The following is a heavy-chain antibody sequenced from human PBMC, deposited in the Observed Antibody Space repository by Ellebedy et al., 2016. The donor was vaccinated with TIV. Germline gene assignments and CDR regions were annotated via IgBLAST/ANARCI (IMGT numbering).Heavy chain of an antibody. J-gene: IGHJ4*02. D-gene: IGHD1-26*01. V-gene: IGHV4-59*08. Sequence: SETLSLTCTVSGGSFSNYYWSWLRQSPGKGLEWIGYVYYTGSGTYNPSLKSRVTISTDSVKKQFSLKLNSVTAADTAMYFCARTAMGAPYFDFWGQGSLVTVSS. CDR3: ARTAMGAPYFDF. CDR2: VYYTGSG. CDR1: GGSFSNYY.